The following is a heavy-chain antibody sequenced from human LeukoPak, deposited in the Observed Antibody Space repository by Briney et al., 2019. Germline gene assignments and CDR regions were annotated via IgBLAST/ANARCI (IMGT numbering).Heavy chain of an antibody. D-gene: IGHD6-13*01. J-gene: IGHJ4*02. Sequence: GALRLSCAASGFTFSSYSMSWVRQAPGKGLEWVSVIYSGGSTYYADSVKGRFTISRDNSKNTLYLQMNSLRAEDTAVYYCARDRGDSSSWYGFFDYWGQGTLVTVSS. CDR2: IYSGGST. V-gene: IGHV3-66*01. CDR3: ARDRGDSSSWYGFFDY. CDR1: GFTFSSYS.